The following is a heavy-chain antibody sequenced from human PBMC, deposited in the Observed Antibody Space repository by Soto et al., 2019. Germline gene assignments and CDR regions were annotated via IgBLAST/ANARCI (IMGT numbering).Heavy chain of an antibody. CDR2: VYYNENT. D-gene: IGHD3-10*01. Sequence: PLVILSLTCSVSGGSLRSFTYYWGWIRQPPGKGLEWIGTVYYNENTYYNPSLKSRVTITVDTAKNQFSLNLRSVTAADTAMYFCARRERYYGSPGWFDPWGPGTLVTVSS. J-gene: IGHJ5*02. CDR3: ARRERYYGSPGWFDP. CDR1: GGSLRSFTYY. V-gene: IGHV4-39*01.